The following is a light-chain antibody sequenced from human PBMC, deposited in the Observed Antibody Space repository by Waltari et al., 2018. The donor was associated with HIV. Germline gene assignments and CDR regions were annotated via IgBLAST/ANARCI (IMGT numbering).Light chain of an antibody. J-gene: IGKJ3*01. Sequence: DIVMTQSPDSLAVSLGERATINCKSRQSVFYNSNNKNYLSWYQHTPDHPPKLLINWASTRKAGVADRCSGSGCGTDFILTSNSLQPEDVAVYYCQQYYNLHTFGPGTKVEIK. CDR1: QSVFYNSNNKNY. CDR3: QQYYNLHT. CDR2: WAS. V-gene: IGKV4-1*01.